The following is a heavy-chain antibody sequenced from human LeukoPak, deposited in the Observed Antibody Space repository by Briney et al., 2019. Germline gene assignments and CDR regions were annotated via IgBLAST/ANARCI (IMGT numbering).Heavy chain of an antibody. J-gene: IGHJ4*02. CDR1: GGSISSYY. CDR3: ARALGEGEFDY. V-gene: IGHV4-59*01. Sequence: SETLSLTCTVSGGSISSYYWSCIRQPPGKGLEWIGYIYYSGSTNYNPSLKSRVTISVDTSKNQFSLKLSSVTAADTAVYYCARALGEGEFDYWGQGTLVTVSS. D-gene: IGHD3-10*01. CDR2: IYYSGST.